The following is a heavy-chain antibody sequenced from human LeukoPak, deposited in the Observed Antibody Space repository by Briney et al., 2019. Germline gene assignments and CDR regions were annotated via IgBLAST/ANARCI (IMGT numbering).Heavy chain of an antibody. CDR3: ARSRHYYGMDV. V-gene: IGHV4-30-4*01. Sequence: SQTLSLTCTVSGGSISSGDYYWSWIRQPPGKGLEWIRYIYYSGSTYYNPSLKSRVTISVDTSKNQFSLKLSSVTAADTAVYYCARSRHYYGMDVWGQGTTVTVSS. CDR2: IYYSGST. CDR1: GGSISSGDYY. J-gene: IGHJ6*02.